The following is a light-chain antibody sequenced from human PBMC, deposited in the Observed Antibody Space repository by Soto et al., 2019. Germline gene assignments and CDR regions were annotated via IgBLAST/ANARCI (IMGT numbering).Light chain of an antibody. V-gene: IGKV1-39*01. Sequence: DIQMTQSPSSLSASVGDRVTITCRASQSISSYLNWYQQKPGKAPKLLIYAASSLQSGVPSRFTGRGSVTYFTLIISSLQPEDFATYYCQQSYSTPPWTFGHGTKVEIK. J-gene: IGKJ1*01. CDR2: AAS. CDR1: QSISSY. CDR3: QQSYSTPPWT.